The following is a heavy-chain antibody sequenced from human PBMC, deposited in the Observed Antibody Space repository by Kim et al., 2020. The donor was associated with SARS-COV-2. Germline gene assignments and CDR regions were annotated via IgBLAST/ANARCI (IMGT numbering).Heavy chain of an antibody. J-gene: IGHJ4*02. CDR3: ARGWNDAAGYY. V-gene: IGHV1-46*01. Sequence: ASVKVSCKASGYTFTSHYIHWVRQAPGQGLEWMGIFNPSGGSTSYAQKFQGRATMTRDTSTSTVYMELSSLRSEDTAVYYCARGWNDAAGYYWGQGTLVTVSS. CDR2: FNPSGGST. D-gene: IGHD1-1*01. CDR1: GYTFTSHY.